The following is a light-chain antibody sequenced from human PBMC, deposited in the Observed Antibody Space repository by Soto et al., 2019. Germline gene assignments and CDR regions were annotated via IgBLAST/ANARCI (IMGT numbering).Light chain of an antibody. V-gene: IGKV3-11*01. CDR2: DAY. CDR3: QQRGKWPST. CDR1: QSVSSY. J-gene: IGKJ3*01. Sequence: EIVLTQSPGTLSLSPGDRATLSCRSSQSVSSYLAWYQQKVGQAPRLLIYDAYTRATGVGARFTGSGSATDCSLTITSLEPEDVAVYYCQQRGKWPSTFGPGTKVDI.